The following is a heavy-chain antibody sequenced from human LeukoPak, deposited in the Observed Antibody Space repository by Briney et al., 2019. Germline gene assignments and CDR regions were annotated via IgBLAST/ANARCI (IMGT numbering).Heavy chain of an antibody. V-gene: IGHV3-23*01. CDR2: VSATGYTT. D-gene: IGHD2-15*01. J-gene: IGHJ4*02. CDR3: AKEVVASCYDY. Sequence: GGSLRLSCVVSGFTLPYGMSWVRQAPGKGLEWVSYVSATGYTTSYADSVKGRFTISRDNAKNTVFLQMDSLRADDTAVYYCAKEVVASCYDYWGQGTLVTVSS. CDR1: GFTLPYG.